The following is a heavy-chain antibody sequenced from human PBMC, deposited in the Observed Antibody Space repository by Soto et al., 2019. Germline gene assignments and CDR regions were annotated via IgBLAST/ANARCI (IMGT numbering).Heavy chain of an antibody. CDR1: GGSFSGYY. D-gene: IGHD6-19*01. CDR3: ASIAVAGPDY. CDR2: INHSGST. Sequence: SETLSLTCAVYGGSFSGYYWSWIRQPPGKGLEWIGEINHSGSTNYNPSLKSRVTISVDTSKNQFSLKLSSVTAADTAVYYCASIAVAGPDYWGQGTLVTVSS. V-gene: IGHV4-34*01. J-gene: IGHJ4*02.